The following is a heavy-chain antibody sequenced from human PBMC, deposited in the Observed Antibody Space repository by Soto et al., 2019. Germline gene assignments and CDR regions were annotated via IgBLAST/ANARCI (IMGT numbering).Heavy chain of an antibody. J-gene: IGHJ4*02. D-gene: IGHD3-10*01. Sequence: QVQLVQSGAEVRKPGASVKVSCKASGYTFTSYAISWVRQAPGQGLEWMGWISAYNGNTNYAQKLQGRVTMTTDTSTSTAYMELRSLISDDTAVYYCSGGWCGEFVYYFDYWGQGTLVTVSS. V-gene: IGHV1-18*01. CDR2: ISAYNGNT. CDR1: GYTFTSYA. CDR3: SGGWCGEFVYYFDY.